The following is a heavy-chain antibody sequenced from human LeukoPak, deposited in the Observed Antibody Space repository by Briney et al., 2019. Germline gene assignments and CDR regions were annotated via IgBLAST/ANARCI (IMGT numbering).Heavy chain of an antibody. V-gene: IGHV3-9*01. J-gene: IGHJ3*02. CDR2: ISWNSGSI. CDR1: GFTFDDYA. Sequence: PGGSLRLSCVASGFTFDDYAMHWVREAPGKGLEWVSGISWNSGSIGYADSVKGRFTISRDNAKNSLYLQMNSLRAEDTALYYCAKDSIAAAEDAFDIWGQGTMVTVSS. D-gene: IGHD6-13*01. CDR3: AKDSIAAAEDAFDI.